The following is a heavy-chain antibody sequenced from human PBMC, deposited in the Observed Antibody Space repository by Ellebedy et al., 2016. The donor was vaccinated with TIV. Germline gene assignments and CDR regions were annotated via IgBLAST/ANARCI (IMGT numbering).Heavy chain of an antibody. CDR2: INDISSYI. CDR1: GFTFSSYG. J-gene: IGHJ4*02. D-gene: IGHD3-9*01. Sequence: GESLKISCAASGFTFSSYGLHWVRQAPGKGLEWVSSINDISSYIYYADSLRGRFTISRDNAKNSLFLQLENLRADDTAVYYCARDPKADLRYGHYDFWGQGTLVTVSS. CDR3: ARDPKADLRYGHYDF. V-gene: IGHV3-21*01.